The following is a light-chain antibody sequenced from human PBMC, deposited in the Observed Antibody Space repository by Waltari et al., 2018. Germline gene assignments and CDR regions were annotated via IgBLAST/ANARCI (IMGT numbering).Light chain of an antibody. J-gene: IGLJ2*01. CDR3: AAWDDSLNGPV. V-gene: IGLV1-44*01. CDR1: SSNIGSNT. CDR2: SSN. Sequence: QSVLTQPPSASGTPGQRVTISCSGSSSNIGSNTVNWYQQRPGTAPKLLICSSNQRPSGVPDRFSGSKSGTSASLAISGLQSEDEADYYCAAWDDSLNGPVFGGGTKLTVL.